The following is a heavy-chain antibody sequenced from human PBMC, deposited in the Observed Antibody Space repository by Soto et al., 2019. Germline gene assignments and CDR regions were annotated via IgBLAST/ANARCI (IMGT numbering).Heavy chain of an antibody. J-gene: IGHJ4*02. V-gene: IGHV4-4*02. CDR3: ARNGYSSGWYHFDY. Sequence: SETLSLTCAVSGDSINSRNWWSWVRQPPGKGLEWIGEISHSGSTNYNPSLKSRVIISVDKSKNQFSLKLSSVTAADTAVYYCARNGYSSGWYHFDYWGQGTLVTVSS. D-gene: IGHD6-19*01. CDR2: ISHSGST. CDR1: GDSINSRNW.